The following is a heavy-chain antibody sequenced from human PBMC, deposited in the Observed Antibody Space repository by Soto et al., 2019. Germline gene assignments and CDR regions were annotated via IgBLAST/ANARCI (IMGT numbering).Heavy chain of an antibody. Sequence: LRLSCAASGFTFSSYAMSWVRQAPGKGLEWVSAISGSGGSSYYADSVKGRFTISRDNSKNTLYLQMNSLSDEGTAVYYCANDPNSYDSSGWRDYWGQGTLVTVSS. CDR1: GFTFSSYA. CDR3: ANDPNSYDSSGWRDY. CDR2: ISGSGGSS. D-gene: IGHD3-22*01. V-gene: IGHV3-23*01. J-gene: IGHJ4*02.